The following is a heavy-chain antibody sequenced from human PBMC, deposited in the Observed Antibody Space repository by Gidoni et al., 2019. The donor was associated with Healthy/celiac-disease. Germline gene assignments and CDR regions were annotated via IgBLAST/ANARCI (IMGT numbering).Heavy chain of an antibody. CDR2: INPNSGGT. V-gene: IGHV1-2*02. Sequence: QVQLVPAGAEVQRPGAYLKVSCKASGYAFTGYYMHWVRQVRGQGLEWMGWINPNSGGTNYEQKFQGRVIMTRDTSISKAYMELSRRGSDETAVYYCASPYYYDSSGCYSAFDIWGQGTMVTVSS. D-gene: IGHD3-22*01. CDR3: ASPYYYDSSGCYSAFDI. J-gene: IGHJ3*02. CDR1: GYAFTGYY.